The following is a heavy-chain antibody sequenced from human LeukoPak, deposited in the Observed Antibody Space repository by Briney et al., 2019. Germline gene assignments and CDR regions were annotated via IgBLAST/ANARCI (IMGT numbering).Heavy chain of an antibody. CDR1: GFTFSDYA. Sequence: GGSLRLSCVASGFTFSDYAMNWVRQAPGKGLEWVSTFKTSSGQAYYAESVRGRFTISRVNSKNTVYLEMSSLRAEDTALYFCARSVPDYTRFDYWGQGALVTVSS. CDR3: ARSVPDYTRFDY. J-gene: IGHJ4*02. CDR2: FKTSSGQA. V-gene: IGHV3-23*01. D-gene: IGHD4-11*01.